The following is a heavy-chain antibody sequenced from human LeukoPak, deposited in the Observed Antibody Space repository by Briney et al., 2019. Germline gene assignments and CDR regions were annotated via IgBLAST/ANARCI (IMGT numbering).Heavy chain of an antibody. V-gene: IGHV3-7*01. CDR2: IKQDGSEK. D-gene: IGHD4-17*01. Sequence: GGSLRLSCVASGFTFSSYWMSWVRQAPGKGLEWVANIKQDGSEKYYVDSVKGRFTISRDNAKNSLYLQMNSLRAEDTAVYYCARPTTTWAFDIWGQGTMVTVSS. CDR3: ARPTTTWAFDI. CDR1: GFTFSSYW. J-gene: IGHJ3*02.